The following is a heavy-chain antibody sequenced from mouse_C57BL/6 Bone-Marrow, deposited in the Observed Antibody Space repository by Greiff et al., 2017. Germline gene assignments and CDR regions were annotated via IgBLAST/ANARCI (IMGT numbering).Heavy chain of an antibody. V-gene: IGHV1-26*01. J-gene: IGHJ1*03. CDR3: VSNFDV. CDR2: INPNNGGT. Sequence: VQLQQSGPELVKPGASVKISCKASGYTFTDYYMNWVKQSHGKSLEWIGDINPNNGGTSYNQKFKGKATLTVDKSSSTAYMELRSLTSEDSAVYYCVSNFDVWGTGTTVTVSS. CDR1: GYTFTDYY.